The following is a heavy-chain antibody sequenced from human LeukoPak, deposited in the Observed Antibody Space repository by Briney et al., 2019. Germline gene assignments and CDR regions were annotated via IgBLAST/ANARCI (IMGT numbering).Heavy chain of an antibody. D-gene: IGHD6-13*01. CDR1: GYSFTSHW. CDR2: IYAGDSGT. J-gene: IGHJ4*02. CDR3: TRHIAAAGPDY. V-gene: IGHV5-51*01. Sequence: GESPQISCRGSGYSFTSHWIGWVRQMPGKGLEWMAIIYAGDSGTRISPSFQGQVTISADKSISTAYLQWSSLKASDTAIYYCTRHIAAAGPDYWGQATLVTV.